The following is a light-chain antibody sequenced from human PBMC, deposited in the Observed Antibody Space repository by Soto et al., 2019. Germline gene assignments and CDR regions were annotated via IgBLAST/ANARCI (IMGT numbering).Light chain of an antibody. CDR2: DVS. Sequence: QSALTQPRSVSGSPGQSVTISCTGTSSDVGGYNYVSWYQHHPGKAPKLMIYDVSKRPSGVPDRFSGSKSGNTASLTISGLRAEDEADYYCCSYAGSYTFVLFGGGTKLTVL. CDR3: CSYAGSYTFVL. V-gene: IGLV2-11*01. CDR1: SSDVGGYNY. J-gene: IGLJ2*01.